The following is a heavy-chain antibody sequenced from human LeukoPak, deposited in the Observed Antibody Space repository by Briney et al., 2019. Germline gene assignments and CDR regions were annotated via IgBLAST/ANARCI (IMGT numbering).Heavy chain of an antibody. CDR2: IYHSGGT. CDR1: GGSISSSSYS. V-gene: IGHV4-39*01. J-gene: IGHJ4*02. D-gene: IGHD6-13*01. CDR3: ASLIAAGYFDH. Sequence: PSETLSLTCTVSGGSISSSSYSWGWIGQPPGKGLESIGVIYHSGGTYYNPSLKSRLTMSVDTSKNQFSLKLSSVTATDTAVYYCASLIAAGYFDHWGQGTLVTVSS.